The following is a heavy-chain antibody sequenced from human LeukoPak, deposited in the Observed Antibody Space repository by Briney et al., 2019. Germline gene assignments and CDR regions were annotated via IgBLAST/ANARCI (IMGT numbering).Heavy chain of an antibody. CDR2: MNPNSGNT. V-gene: IGHV1-8*01. CDR3: ARDRGGLAAAGTPSGY. CDR1: GYTFTSYD. Sequence: ASVKVSCKASGYTFTSYDINWVRQATGQGLEWMGWMNPNSGNTGYAQKFQGRVTMTRNTSISTAYMELSSLRSEDTAVYYCARDRGGLAAAGTPSGYWGQGTLVTVSS. J-gene: IGHJ4*02. D-gene: IGHD6-13*01.